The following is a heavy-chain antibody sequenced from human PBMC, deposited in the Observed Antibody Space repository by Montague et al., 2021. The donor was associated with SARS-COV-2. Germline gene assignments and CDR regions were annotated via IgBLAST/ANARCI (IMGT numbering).Heavy chain of an antibody. Sequence: SETLSPTCTVSGGSISSYYWNWIRQSPGKGLEWIGYIYYSGSTKYNPSLKSRVTISVDTSKSQMSLRLNSVTAADTAVYYCAGDRGRFWHFDLWGRGTLVTVSS. CDR2: IYYSGST. V-gene: IGHV4-59*01. CDR1: GGSISSYY. D-gene: IGHD5-12*01. CDR3: AGDRGRFWHFDL. J-gene: IGHJ2*01.